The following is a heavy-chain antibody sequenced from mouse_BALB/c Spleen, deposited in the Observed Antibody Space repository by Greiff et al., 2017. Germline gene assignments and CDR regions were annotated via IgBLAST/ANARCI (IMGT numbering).Heavy chain of an antibody. Sequence: DVLLVESGGGLVKPGGSLKLSCAASGFAFSSFDMSWVRQTPEKRLEWVAYISSGGGSTYYPDTVKGRFTISRDNAKNTLYLQMSSLKAEDTAMYYCARLGAWFAYWGQGTLVTVSA. CDR2: ISSGGGST. V-gene: IGHV5-12-1*01. J-gene: IGHJ3*01. CDR3: ARLGAWFAY. D-gene: IGHD4-1*01. CDR1: GFAFSSFD.